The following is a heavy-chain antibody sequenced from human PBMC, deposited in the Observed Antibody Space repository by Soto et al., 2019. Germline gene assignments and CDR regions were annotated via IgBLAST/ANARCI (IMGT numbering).Heavy chain of an antibody. V-gene: IGHV3-23*01. CDR2: ILADYKT. CDR3: AKENYDILTGYSLAYFDY. CDR1: GVCFCGYT. J-gene: IGHJ4*02. D-gene: IGHD3-9*01. Sequence: CGSRWLECPVGGVCFCGYTMYRVRQAPGKVLESISTILADYKTYYTDSVRGRFTISRDNSKNTLYLQMNSLRAEDTAVYYCAKENYDILTGYSLAYFDYWGQGTLVTVS.